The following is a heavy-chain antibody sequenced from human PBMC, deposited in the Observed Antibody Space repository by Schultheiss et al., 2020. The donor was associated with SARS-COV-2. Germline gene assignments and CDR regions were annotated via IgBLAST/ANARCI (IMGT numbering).Heavy chain of an antibody. CDR2: IYSGGST. CDR3: VRDLPTAPELFDF. J-gene: IGHJ4*02. V-gene: IGHV3-66*01. D-gene: IGHD4-11*01. CDR1: GFTVSSNY. Sequence: GESLKISCAASGFTVSSNYMSWVRQAPGKGLEWVSVIYSGGSTYYADSVKGRFTISRDNSKNTLYLQMDSLRAEDTAVYYCVRDLPTAPELFDFWGQGTLVTVPS.